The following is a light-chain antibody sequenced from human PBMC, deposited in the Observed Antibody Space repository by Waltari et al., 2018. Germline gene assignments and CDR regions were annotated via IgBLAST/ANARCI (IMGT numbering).Light chain of an antibody. CDR2: KAS. V-gene: IGKV1-5*03. CDR3: QHYYGVSWT. J-gene: IGKJ1*01. CDR1: QSIATW. Sequence: DIQMTQSPSTLSASVGDRVTITCRASQSIATWFAWYQQKPGKAPKVLISKASTLESGVPSRCSGSRSGTEFTLTISSLQPDDFATYYCQHYYGVSWTFGQGTTVEIK.